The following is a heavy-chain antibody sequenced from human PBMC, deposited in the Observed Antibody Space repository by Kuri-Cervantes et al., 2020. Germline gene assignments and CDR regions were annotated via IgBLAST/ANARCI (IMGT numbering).Heavy chain of an antibody. V-gene: IGHV4-59*01. CDR2: IYSSGST. CDR1: GGSSTTFY. D-gene: IGHD2/OR15-2a*01. CDR3: ASGSYFHYLDF. Sequence: ESLKISCRVSGGSSTTFYWSWIRQPPGKGLEWIGFIYSSGSTRYNPSLNSRVTISVDVSKTQFSLNLTSVTAADTAMYCCASGSYFHYLDFWGQGMLVTVSS. J-gene: IGHJ4*02.